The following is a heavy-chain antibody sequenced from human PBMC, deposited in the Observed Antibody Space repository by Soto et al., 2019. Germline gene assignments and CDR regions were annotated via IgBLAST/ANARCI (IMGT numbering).Heavy chain of an antibody. CDR3: ARDAAVPGESDRFDF. CDR2: VYHNGNT. CDR1: GDSITTNNW. D-gene: IGHD6-19*01. Sequence: QVQLQESGPGLVKPSGTLSLTCAVSGDSITTNNWWSWVRQPPGKGLEWIGEVYHNGNTNHNPSLKSRVTMSVDTSKNQFSLKLTSVTAADTAIYFCARDAAVPGESDRFDFWGQGTLVTVSS. J-gene: IGHJ4*02. V-gene: IGHV4-4*02.